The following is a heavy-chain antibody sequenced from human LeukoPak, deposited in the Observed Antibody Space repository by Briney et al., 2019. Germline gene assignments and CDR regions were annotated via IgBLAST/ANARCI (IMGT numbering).Heavy chain of an antibody. J-gene: IGHJ3*02. CDR3: ATIKTDYYDSSGAFYM. CDR2: IYSSGST. Sequence: SETLSLTCTVSGGSIKISSYDWGWIRQPPGKGLEWIGSIYSSGSTYYNPSLKSRVTISVVTSKSQFSLKLSYVTAADTAVYYCATIKTDYYDSSGAFYMWGQGTMVTVSS. V-gene: IGHV4-39*01. D-gene: IGHD3-22*01. CDR1: GGSIKISSYD.